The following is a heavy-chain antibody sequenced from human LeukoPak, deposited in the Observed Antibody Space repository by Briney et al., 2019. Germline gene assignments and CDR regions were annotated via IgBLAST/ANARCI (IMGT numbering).Heavy chain of an antibody. CDR3: ARVGRDYGDFDY. J-gene: IGHJ4*02. V-gene: IGHV4-59*01. CDR2: IYYSGST. D-gene: IGHD4-17*01. CDR1: GGSISSYY. Sequence: KPSETLSLTCTVSGGSISSYYWSWIRQPPGKGLEWIGYIYYSGSTNYDPSLKSRVTISVDTSKNQFSLKLSSVTAADTAVYYCARVGRDYGDFDYWGQGTLVTVSS.